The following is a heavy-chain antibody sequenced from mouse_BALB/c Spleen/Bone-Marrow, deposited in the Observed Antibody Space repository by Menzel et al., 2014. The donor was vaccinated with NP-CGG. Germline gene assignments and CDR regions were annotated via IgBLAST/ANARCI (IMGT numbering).Heavy chain of an antibody. CDR1: GYAFSYSW. J-gene: IGHJ4*01. V-gene: IGHV1-82*01. Sequence: QVQLQQPGPELVKPGASVKISCKASGYAFSYSWMNWVKQRPGQGLEWIGRIYPGDGDTYYNGKFKGRATLTADKSSSTAYMQLSSLTSVDSAVYFCARSDGYRAMDYWGQGSSVTVSS. CDR2: IYPGDGDT. CDR3: ARSDGYRAMDY. D-gene: IGHD2-3*01.